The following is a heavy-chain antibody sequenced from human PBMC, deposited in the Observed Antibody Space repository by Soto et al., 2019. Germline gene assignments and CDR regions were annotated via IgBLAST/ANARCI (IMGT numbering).Heavy chain of an antibody. CDR2: ISAYNGNT. Sequence: QVQLVQSGAEVKKPGASVKVSCKASGYTFTSYGISWVRQAPGQGLEWMGWISAYNGNTNYAQKLQGRVTMTTDTSTSKAYMELRSLSSDDTAVYYCARVKLGYCSSTSCYEDYYYYGMDVWGQGTTVTVSS. J-gene: IGHJ6*02. D-gene: IGHD2-2*01. V-gene: IGHV1-18*01. CDR1: GYTFTSYG. CDR3: ARVKLGYCSSTSCYEDYYYYGMDV.